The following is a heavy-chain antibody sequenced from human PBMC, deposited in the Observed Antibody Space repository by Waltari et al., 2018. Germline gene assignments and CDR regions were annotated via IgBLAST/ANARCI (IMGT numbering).Heavy chain of an antibody. Sequence: QLQESGPGLVKPSETLSLTCTVSGGSISNTKFFWGWIRQPPGKGLEWIGSIYYSGSTFYNPFLRSRVTASLDSSKNQISLQLSSVTAADTAVYFCASPLIYYYDSSGQLFDSWGPGTLVTVSS. CDR1: GGSISNTKFF. J-gene: IGHJ4*02. CDR3: ASPLIYYYDSSGQLFDS. D-gene: IGHD3-22*01. V-gene: IGHV4-39*01. CDR2: IYYSGST.